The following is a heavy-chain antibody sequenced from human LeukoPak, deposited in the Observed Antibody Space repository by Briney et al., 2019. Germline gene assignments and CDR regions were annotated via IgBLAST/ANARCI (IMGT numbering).Heavy chain of an antibody. V-gene: IGHV3-21*01. J-gene: IGHJ6*02. CDR1: ENSFSDYS. CDR2: ISTTGRYI. Sequence: GGSLRLSCVGSENSFSDYSMNWVRQAPGKGLEWVSSISTTGRYIHYADSVKGQFTISRDNAKNSLYLEMNSLRAEDTAIYYCGRDYVKGPYFCLALWGQGTTVILSS. CDR3: GRDYVKGPYFCLAL. D-gene: IGHD2-15*01.